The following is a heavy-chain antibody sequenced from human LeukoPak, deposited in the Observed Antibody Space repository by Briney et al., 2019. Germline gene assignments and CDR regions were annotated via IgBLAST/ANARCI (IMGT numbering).Heavy chain of an antibody. V-gene: IGHV1-69*01. CDR2: IIPIFGTA. Sequence: GGSLRLSCAASGFTFSSYAISWVRQAPGQGLEWMGGIIPIFGTANYAQKFQGRVTITADESTSTAYMELSSLRSEDTAVYYCARTGGYSSSWFPLDYWGQGTLVTVSS. CDR3: ARTGGYSSSWFPLDY. CDR1: GFTFSSYA. J-gene: IGHJ4*02. D-gene: IGHD6-13*01.